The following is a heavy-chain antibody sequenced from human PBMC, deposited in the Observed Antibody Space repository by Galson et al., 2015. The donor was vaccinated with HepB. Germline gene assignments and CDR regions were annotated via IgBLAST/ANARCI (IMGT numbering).Heavy chain of an antibody. J-gene: IGHJ4*02. CDR1: GFTFSTYW. Sequence: SLRLSCAASGFTFSTYWMHWVRQAPGKGLVWVSLITGDGSYTNYADSVRGRSTISRDNAKNTLYLQMNSLRDEDTAVYYCASFEYSSSSTYNEFDYWGQGTLVTVSS. CDR2: ITGDGSYT. CDR3: ASFEYSSSSTYNEFDY. V-gene: IGHV3-74*01. D-gene: IGHD6-6*01.